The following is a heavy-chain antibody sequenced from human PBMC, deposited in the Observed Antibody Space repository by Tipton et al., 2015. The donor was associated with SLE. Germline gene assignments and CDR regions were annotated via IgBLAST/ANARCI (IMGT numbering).Heavy chain of an antibody. J-gene: IGHJ4*02. CDR3: ARPSTTVVPDY. V-gene: IGHV3-7*01. CDR2: IKQDGSER. Sequence: SLRLSCMASGFTSSHYWMAWVRQAPGKGLEWVANIKQDGSERYYADSVEGRFAISRDNAKNSLYLQMNSLRAEDTAVYYCARPSTTVVPDYWGRGTLVTVSS. CDR1: GFTSSHYW. D-gene: IGHD3-10*01.